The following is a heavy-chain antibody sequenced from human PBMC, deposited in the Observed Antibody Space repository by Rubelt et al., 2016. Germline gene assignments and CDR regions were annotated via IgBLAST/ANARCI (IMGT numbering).Heavy chain of an antibody. D-gene: IGHD3-22*01. CDR3: ARHYYDISGYYLDGFDY. J-gene: IGHJ4*02. CDR1: SSYS. Sequence: SSYSVNWVRQAPGKGLEWIGSISYSGSIYYNPSLKSRLTISVDTSKNQFSLKLSSVTSVETAVYYCARHYYDISGYYLDGFDYWGQGTLVTVSS. CDR2: ISYSGSI. V-gene: IGHV4-39*01.